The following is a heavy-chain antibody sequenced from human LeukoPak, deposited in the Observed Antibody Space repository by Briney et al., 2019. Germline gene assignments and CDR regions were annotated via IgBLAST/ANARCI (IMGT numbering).Heavy chain of an antibody. V-gene: IGHV1-69*05. CDR3: ARERPPGDSSSWFLEGYFDI. J-gene: IGHJ4*02. Sequence: GSSVKVSCKASGGTFSSYAITWVRQAPGQGLEWMGRIIPIFGTANYAQKFQGRVTITTDESTSTAYMELSTLRSDGTAVYYCARERPPGDSSSWFLEGYFDIWGQGTLVTVSS. CDR2: IIPIFGTA. CDR1: GGTFSSYA. D-gene: IGHD6-13*01.